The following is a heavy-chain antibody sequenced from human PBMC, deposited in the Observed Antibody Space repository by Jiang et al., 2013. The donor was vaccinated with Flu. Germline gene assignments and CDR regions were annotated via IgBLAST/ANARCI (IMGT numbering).Heavy chain of an antibody. CDR1: GYSFTSYW. V-gene: IGHV5-51*01. J-gene: IGHJ3*02. CDR3: ARRAPVKPGGLLRFLEWWHRGAFDI. D-gene: IGHD3-3*01. CDR2: IYPGDSDT. Sequence: GAEVKKPGESLKISCKGSGYSFTSYWIGWVRQMPGKGLEWMGIIYPGDSDTRYSPSFQGQVTISADKSISTAYLQWSSLKASDTAMYYCARRAPVKPGGLLRFLEWWHRGAFDIWGQGTMVTVSS.